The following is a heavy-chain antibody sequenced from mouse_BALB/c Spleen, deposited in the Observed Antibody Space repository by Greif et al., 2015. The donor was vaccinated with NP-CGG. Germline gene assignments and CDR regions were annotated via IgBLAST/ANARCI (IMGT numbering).Heavy chain of an antibody. J-gene: IGHJ3*01. Sequence: LQQSGGGLVQPGGSLKLSCAASGFTFSSYTMSWVRQAPEKRLEWVAYISNGGGSTYCPDTVKGRFTISRDNAKNTLYLQMSSLKSEDTAMYYCARLTGTYWGQGTLVTVSA. CDR3: ARLTGTY. D-gene: IGHD4-1*01. V-gene: IGHV5-12-2*01. CDR1: GFTFSSYT. CDR2: ISNGGGST.